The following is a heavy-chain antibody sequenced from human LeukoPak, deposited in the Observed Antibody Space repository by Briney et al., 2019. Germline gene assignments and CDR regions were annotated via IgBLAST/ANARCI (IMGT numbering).Heavy chain of an antibody. V-gene: IGHV4-38-2*01. CDR3: ARGIESYGDYGY. CDR1: GYSISSDYY. D-gene: IGHD4-17*01. Sequence: PSETLSLTCAVSGYSISSDYYWVWIRQPPGKGLEWIGSIFHSGSTYYNPSLKSRVTISIDTSKNQFSLKLSSLTAADTAIYHCARGIESYGDYGYWGQGILVTVSS. J-gene: IGHJ4*02. CDR2: IFHSGST.